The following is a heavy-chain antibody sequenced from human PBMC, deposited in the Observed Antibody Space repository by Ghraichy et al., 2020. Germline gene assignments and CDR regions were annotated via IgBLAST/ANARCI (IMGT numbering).Heavy chain of an antibody. CDR3: ARVLLADCSSTSCRYFDY. CDR2: ISDDGSNK. V-gene: IGHV3-30*04. Sequence: GGSLRLSCAASGFTFSSYAMHWVRQAPGKGLEWVAVISDDGSNKNYVDSVKGRFTISRDNSKNTLYLQMNSLRAEDTAVYYCARVLLADCSSTSCRYFDYWRQGTLVTVSS. J-gene: IGHJ4*02. CDR1: GFTFSSYA. D-gene: IGHD2-2*01.